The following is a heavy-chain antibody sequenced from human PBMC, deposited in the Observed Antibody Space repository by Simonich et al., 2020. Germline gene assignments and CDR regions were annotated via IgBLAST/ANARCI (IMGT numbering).Heavy chain of an antibody. CDR1: GGSLSSYY. J-gene: IGHJ4*02. V-gene: IGHV4-59*01. CDR2: IYYSGST. Sequence: QVQLQESGPGLVKPSETLSLTCTVSGGSLSSYYWSWIRQPPGKGLEWIGYIYYSGSTNNNPSLKSRVTISVDTSKNQFSLKLSSVTAADTAVYYCARGGLYFDYWGQGTLVTVSS. CDR3: ARGGLYFDY. D-gene: IGHD2-15*01.